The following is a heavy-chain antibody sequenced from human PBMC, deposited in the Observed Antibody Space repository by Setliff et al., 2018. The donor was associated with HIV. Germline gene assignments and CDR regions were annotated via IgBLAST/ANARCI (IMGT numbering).Heavy chain of an antibody. D-gene: IGHD3-22*01. J-gene: IGHJ2*01. CDR3: ARQDYYYDSSGYYRWWEPFSWYFDL. V-gene: IGHV4-61*01. CDR2: IYYSGST. CDR1: GGSVGSGSYY. Sequence: SETLSLTCRVSGGSVGSGSYYWSWLRQSPGKGLEWLGYIYYSGSTTYNPSLKSRVTISVDTSKNQFSLKLSSVTAADTAVYYCARQDYYYDSSGYYRWWEPFSWYFDLWGRGTLVTVSS.